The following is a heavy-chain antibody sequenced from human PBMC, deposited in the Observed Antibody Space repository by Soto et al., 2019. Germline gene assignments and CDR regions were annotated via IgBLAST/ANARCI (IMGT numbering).Heavy chain of an antibody. CDR2: ISGSGGTT. V-gene: IGHV3-23*01. D-gene: IGHD6-19*01. CDR1: GFTFSNYA. J-gene: IGHJ4*02. Sequence: PGGSLRLSCAASGFTFSNYAIAWVRQAPGKGLEWVSGISGSGGTTYYADSVKGRFTISRDNSKDTLHLQMNSLRAEDTAVYYCAKTPRQWLVYFDYWGQGAPVTVSS. CDR3: AKTPRQWLVYFDY.